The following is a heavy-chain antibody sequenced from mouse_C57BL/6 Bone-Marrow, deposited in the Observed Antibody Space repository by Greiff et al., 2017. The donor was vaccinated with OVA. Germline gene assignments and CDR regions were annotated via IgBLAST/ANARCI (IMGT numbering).Heavy chain of an antibody. Sequence: EVKLVESGGGLVQPGGSLKLSCAASGFTFSDYGMAWVRQAPRKGPEWVAFISNLAYSIYYADTVTGRFTISRENAKNTLYLELSSLRSENTAMYYWARRSYYSNYNAMDYWGQGTSVTVSS. CDR2: ISNLAYSI. V-gene: IGHV5-15*04. D-gene: IGHD2-5*01. J-gene: IGHJ4*01. CDR1: GFTFSDYG. CDR3: ARRSYYSNYNAMDY.